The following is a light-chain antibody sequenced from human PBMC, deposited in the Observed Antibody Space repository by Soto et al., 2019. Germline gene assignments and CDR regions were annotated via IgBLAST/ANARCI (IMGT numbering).Light chain of an antibody. CDR2: GAS. CDR3: QQADSFPRT. J-gene: IGKJ1*01. CDR1: QGISNW. V-gene: IGKV1-12*01. Sequence: DLQMTQSPSSVSASVGDRVTITCRASQGISNWLAWYQQKPGTAPKLLIYGASNLQSGVPSRFSGSGSGTDFTLTISSLEPEDFATYYCQQADSFPRTFGQGTKVEVK.